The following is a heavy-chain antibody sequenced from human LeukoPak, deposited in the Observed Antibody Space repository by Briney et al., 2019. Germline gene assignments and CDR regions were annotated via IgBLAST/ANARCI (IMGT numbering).Heavy chain of an antibody. D-gene: IGHD3-22*01. Sequence: XXHXXRQAPGKGLEWVAVIWYDGSNKYYADSVKGRFTISRDNSKNTLYLQMNSLRAEDTAVYYCARDPTYYDSSGYYPSYFDYWGQGTLVTVSS. V-gene: IGHV3-33*01. CDR3: ARDPTYYDSSGYYPSYFDY. CDR2: IWYDGSNK. J-gene: IGHJ4*02. CDR1: X.